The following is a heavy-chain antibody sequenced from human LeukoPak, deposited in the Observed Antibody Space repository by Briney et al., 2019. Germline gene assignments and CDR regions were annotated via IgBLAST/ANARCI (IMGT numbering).Heavy chain of an antibody. Sequence: GGSLRLSCAASGFTFSDHFLDWVRQAPGKGLEWVGRIRNKANSYTTEYAASVKGRFTISRDGSKNSLYLQMNSLKTDDTAVYYCGNGFGDWGQGTLVTVSS. CDR1: GFTFSDHF. V-gene: IGHV3-72*01. CDR3: GNGFGD. J-gene: IGHJ4*02. CDR2: IRNKANSYTT. D-gene: IGHD3-16*01.